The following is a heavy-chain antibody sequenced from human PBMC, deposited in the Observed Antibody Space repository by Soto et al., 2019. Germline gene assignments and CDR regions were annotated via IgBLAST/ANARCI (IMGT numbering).Heavy chain of an antibody. V-gene: IGHV4-34*01. CDR1: GGCFTAYY. D-gene: IGHD5-12*01. Sequence: QVQLQQWGAGLLKPSETLSLTCGVYGGCFTAYYWRWIRQPPGKGLEFIGEINHSASTNYSPSLKSRVTISIDTSRNHFSLTLRSVTAADTAVYYCARGPRNRGYGTGAGFYYYYNGMDVWGQGTTVTVSS. CDR2: INHSAST. CDR3: ARGPRNRGYGTGAGFYYYYNGMDV. J-gene: IGHJ6*02.